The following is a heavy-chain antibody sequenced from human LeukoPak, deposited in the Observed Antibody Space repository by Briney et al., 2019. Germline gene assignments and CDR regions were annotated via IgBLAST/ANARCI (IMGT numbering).Heavy chain of an antibody. CDR1: GGTYSNYA. J-gene: IGHJ5*02. CDR2: IIPILGIA. Sequence: SVNVSCKASGGTYSNYAISGVRQAPGHGLEWMGRIIPILGIANYAQKFQDRVTITPDKSTSTAYMELSSLRSEDTAVYYCASVLSGIAVVGSFDPWGQGTGVSVSS. D-gene: IGHD6-19*01. CDR3: ASVLSGIAVVGSFDP. V-gene: IGHV1-69*04.